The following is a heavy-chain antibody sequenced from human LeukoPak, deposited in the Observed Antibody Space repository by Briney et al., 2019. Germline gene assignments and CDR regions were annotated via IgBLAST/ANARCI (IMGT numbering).Heavy chain of an antibody. V-gene: IGHV4-34*01. D-gene: IGHD6-19*01. Sequence: SETLSLTCAVYGGSFSGYYWSWIRQPPGKGLEWIGEINHSGSTNYNPSLKNRVTISVDTSKNQFSLKLSSVTAADTAVYYCARRRYRSGWYAMNWVDPWGQGTLVTVSS. J-gene: IGHJ5*02. CDR1: GGSFSGYY. CDR2: INHSGST. CDR3: ARRRYRSGWYAMNWVDP.